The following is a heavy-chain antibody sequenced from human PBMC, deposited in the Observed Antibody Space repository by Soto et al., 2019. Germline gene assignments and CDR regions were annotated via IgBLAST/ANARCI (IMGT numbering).Heavy chain of an antibody. D-gene: IGHD4-17*01. CDR1: GGSMTNYY. Sequence: QVQLQESGPGLVKPSETLSLTCTVSGGSMTNYYWTWIRQPPGKGLEWIGYIYYSGSTNYNPSLKGRVTISVDTSKHQFSRKLSSVTAADTAVYYCARDGGATVTKWGQGTLVTVSS. J-gene: IGHJ4*02. CDR2: IYYSGST. CDR3: ARDGGATVTK. V-gene: IGHV4-59*01.